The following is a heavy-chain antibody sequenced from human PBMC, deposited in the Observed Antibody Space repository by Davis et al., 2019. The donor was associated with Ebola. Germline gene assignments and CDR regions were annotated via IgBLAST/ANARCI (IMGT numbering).Heavy chain of an antibody. CDR1: GFTSSSHS. Sequence: PAGSLTLSCAVSGFTSSSHSMSWVRHAPGKGLEWVANIKQDGSEKYYVDSLTGRFTISRDNAKNSLYLQMNSLKTEDTAVYYCARVWGLLGILEYWGQGTPVTVSS. CDR3: ARVWGLLGILEY. D-gene: IGHD3-16*01. CDR2: IKQDGSEK. J-gene: IGHJ4*02. V-gene: IGHV3-7*03.